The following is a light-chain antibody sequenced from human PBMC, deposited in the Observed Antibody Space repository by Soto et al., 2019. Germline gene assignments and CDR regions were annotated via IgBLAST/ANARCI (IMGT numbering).Light chain of an antibody. Sequence: QSVLTQPPSASGTPGQRVTISCSGSSSNIGSNYVYWYRQLPGTAPKLLIYKNNQRPSGVPDRLSGSKSATSASLAISGLRSEDEADYYCATWDDSLSVWVFGGGTKVTVL. CDR3: ATWDDSLSVWV. CDR1: SSNIGSNY. J-gene: IGLJ3*02. CDR2: KNN. V-gene: IGLV1-47*01.